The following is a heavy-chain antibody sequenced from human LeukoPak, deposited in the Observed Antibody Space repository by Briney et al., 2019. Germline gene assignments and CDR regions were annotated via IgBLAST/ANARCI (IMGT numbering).Heavy chain of an antibody. CDR2: IYSGGST. CDR1: GFTVSTNY. J-gene: IGHJ4*02. V-gene: IGHV3-53*01. Sequence: GGSLRLSCAASGFTVSTNYMSWVRQAPGKGLEWVSVIYSGGSTYYADSVKGRFTISRHNSKNTLYLQMDSLRAEDTAVYYCFCDTAMLTSQDFDYWGQGTLVTVSS. D-gene: IGHD5-18*01. CDR3: FCDTAMLTSQDFDY.